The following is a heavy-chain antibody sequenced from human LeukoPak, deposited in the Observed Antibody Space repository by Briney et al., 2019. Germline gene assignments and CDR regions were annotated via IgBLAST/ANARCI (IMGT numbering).Heavy chain of an antibody. J-gene: IGHJ4*02. V-gene: IGHV3-15*01. CDR1: GFTLSNAW. Sequence: GGSLRLSCTVSGFTLSNAWMNWVRQAPGKGLEWIGRIKTKADGGTTDYAAPVKCRFTILREDSKNTVYLQMNTLKIEDTAVYSCATPGRRWDYFDFWGRGTLVTVSP. CDR3: ATPGRRWDYFDF. CDR2: IKTKADGGTT. D-gene: IGHD5-24*01.